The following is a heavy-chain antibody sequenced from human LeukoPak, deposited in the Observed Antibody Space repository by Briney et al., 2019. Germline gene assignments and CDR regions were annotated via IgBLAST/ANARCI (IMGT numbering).Heavy chain of an antibody. CDR3: ARSPLIRESYGDKIVKFDY. Sequence: GGSLRLSCAASVFVFSNYAMSWVRQAPGRGPKWVSTISGRADSTYSADSVRGRFTIHRDSYKNTLSLQMDSLRAEDTAVYYCARSPLIRESYGDKIVKFDYWGQGTLVTVSS. CDR2: ISGRADST. D-gene: IGHD4-17*01. CDR1: VFVFSNYA. V-gene: IGHV3-23*01. J-gene: IGHJ4*02.